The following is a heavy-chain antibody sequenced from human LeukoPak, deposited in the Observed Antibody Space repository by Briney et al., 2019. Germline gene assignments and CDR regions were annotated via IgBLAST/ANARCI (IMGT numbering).Heavy chain of an antibody. CDR2: IYYSGST. Sequence: SETLSLTCTVSGGSISSYCWSWIRQPPGKGLEWIGYIYYSGSTNYNPSLKSRVTISVDTSKNQFSLKLSSVTAADTAVYYCARLSVYSGYDLYYYYYMDVWGKGTTVTVSS. V-gene: IGHV4-59*01. CDR3: ARLSVYSGYDLYYYYYMDV. D-gene: IGHD5-12*01. J-gene: IGHJ6*03. CDR1: GGSISSYC.